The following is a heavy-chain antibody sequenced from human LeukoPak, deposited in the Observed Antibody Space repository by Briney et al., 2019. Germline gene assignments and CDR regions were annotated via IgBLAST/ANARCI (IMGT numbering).Heavy chain of an antibody. J-gene: IGHJ4*02. Sequence: GASVKVSCKVSGYTLTELSMHWVRQAPGKGLEWMGGFDPEDGETIYAQKFQGRVTMTEDTSTDTAYMELSSLRSEDTAVYYCASNMLAAAGTPQGIDYWGQGTLVTVSS. CDR1: GYTLTELS. CDR2: FDPEDGET. D-gene: IGHD6-13*01. V-gene: IGHV1-24*01. CDR3: ASNMLAAAGTPQGIDY.